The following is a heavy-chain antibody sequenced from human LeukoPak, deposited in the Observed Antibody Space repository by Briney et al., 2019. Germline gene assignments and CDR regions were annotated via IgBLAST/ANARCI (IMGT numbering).Heavy chain of an antibody. V-gene: IGHV3-23*01. CDR3: AKRTDTSGNRGGALDI. CDR1: GFTFSSYA. D-gene: IGHD3-22*01. Sequence: GGSLRLSCPASGFTFSSYAMSWVRQAPGKGPEWVSSISDSGSGTYYADSVKGRFIISRDNSKNTLYLQMNSLRAEDTAVYYCAKRTDTSGNRGGALDIWGQGTMVAVSS. J-gene: IGHJ3*02. CDR2: ISDSGSGT.